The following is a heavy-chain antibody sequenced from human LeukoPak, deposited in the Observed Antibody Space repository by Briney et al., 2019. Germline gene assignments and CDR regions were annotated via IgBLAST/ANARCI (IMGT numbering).Heavy chain of an antibody. CDR1: GFTFSNYG. CDR2: IWYDGSNE. D-gene: IGHD7-27*01. Sequence: PGGSLRLSCEASGFTFSNYGMHWVRQAPGKGLEWVAFIWYDGSNEYYADSVKGRFTIFRDNSKNTLYLQMNSLRGDDTAVYYCARDSPLTAGPFDPWGQGTLVTVSS. V-gene: IGHV3-33*01. CDR3: ARDSPLTAGPFDP. J-gene: IGHJ5*02.